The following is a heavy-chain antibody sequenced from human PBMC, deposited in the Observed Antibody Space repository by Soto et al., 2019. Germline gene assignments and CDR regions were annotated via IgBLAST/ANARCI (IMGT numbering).Heavy chain of an antibody. CDR2: ISGSGGST. CDR3: ARRGSGGYSDY. J-gene: IGHJ4*02. D-gene: IGHD6-19*01. V-gene: IGHV3-23*01. Sequence: EVQLLESGGGLVQPGGSLRLSCAASGFTFSSYAMRWVRQAPVKGLEWVSAISGSGGSTYYADSVKGRFTISRDNSKNTRYLQMSSLRAEDTAVYYCARRGSGGYSDYWGQGTLVTVSS. CDR1: GFTFSSYA.